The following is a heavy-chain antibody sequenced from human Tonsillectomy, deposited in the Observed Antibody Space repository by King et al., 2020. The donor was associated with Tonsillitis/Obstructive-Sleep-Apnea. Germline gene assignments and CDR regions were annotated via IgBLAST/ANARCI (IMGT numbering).Heavy chain of an antibody. V-gene: IGHV4-4*02. J-gene: IGHJ4*02. D-gene: IGHD3-10*01. CDR3: AALVWFGGGIDY. CDR2: IYHSGRT. CDR1: GASISSSNW. Sequence: QLQESGPGLVKPSGTLSLTCAVSGASISSSNWWSWVRQPPGEGLEWIGEIYHSGRTNYNASLKSRVTISLDKSKNQFSLQLSSVTAADTAVYYCAALVWFGGGIDYWGQGTLVTVSS.